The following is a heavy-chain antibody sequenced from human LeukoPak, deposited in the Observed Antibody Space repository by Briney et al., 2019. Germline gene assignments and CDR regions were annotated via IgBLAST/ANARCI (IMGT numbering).Heavy chain of an antibody. V-gene: IGHV3-7*01. CDR2: INQDGSEK. CDR1: GFPSSTYW. Sequence: GGSLRLSCAASGFPSSTYWMTWVRQAPGKGLEWVANINQDGSEKYYVDSVKGRFTVSRDNAKNSLYLQMNSLRDEDTAVYFCAKGPNDSRGTYYGHFDYWGQGTLVTVSS. CDR3: AKGPNDSRGTYYGHFDY. D-gene: IGHD3-22*01. J-gene: IGHJ4*02.